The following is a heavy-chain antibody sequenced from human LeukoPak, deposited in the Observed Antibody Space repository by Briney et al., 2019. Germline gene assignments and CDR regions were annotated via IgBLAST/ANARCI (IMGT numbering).Heavy chain of an antibody. D-gene: IGHD3-3*01. CDR1: GFTFSSYA. CDR3: AKALFGFLEWTWIR. V-gene: IGHV3-23*01. Sequence: GGSLRLSCAAFGFTFSSYAMSWVRRAPGKGLEWVSAISGSGGSTYYADSVKGRFTISRDNSKNTLYLQMNSLRAEDTAVYYCAKALFGFLEWTWIRWGQGTLVTVSS. J-gene: IGHJ4*02. CDR2: ISGSGGST.